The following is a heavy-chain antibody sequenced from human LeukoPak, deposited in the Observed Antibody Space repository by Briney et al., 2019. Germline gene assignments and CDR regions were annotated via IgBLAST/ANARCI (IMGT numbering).Heavy chain of an antibody. V-gene: IGHV4-34*01. J-gene: IGHJ4*02. D-gene: IGHD3-10*01. Sequence: SETLSLTCAVYGGSFSGYYWSWIRQPPGKGLEWIGEINHSGSTNYNPSLKRRVTISVDTSKNQFSLKLSSVTAADTAVYYCARPAGVRGAHIDYWGQGTLVTVSS. CDR3: ARPAGVRGAHIDY. CDR2: INHSGST. CDR1: GGSFSGYY.